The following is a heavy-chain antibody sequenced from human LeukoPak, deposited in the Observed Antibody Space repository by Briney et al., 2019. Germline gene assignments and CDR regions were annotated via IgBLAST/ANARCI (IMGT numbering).Heavy chain of an antibody. Sequence: SVKVSCKASGGTFSSYAISWVRQAPGQGLEWMGGIIPIFGTANYAQKFQGRVTITADESTSTAYMELSSLRSEDTAVYYCATQGYSGYDDRGSFDSWGQGTLVTVSS. V-gene: IGHV1-69*13. CDR3: ATQGYSGYDDRGSFDS. CDR2: IIPIFGTA. D-gene: IGHD5-12*01. J-gene: IGHJ4*02. CDR1: GGTFSSYA.